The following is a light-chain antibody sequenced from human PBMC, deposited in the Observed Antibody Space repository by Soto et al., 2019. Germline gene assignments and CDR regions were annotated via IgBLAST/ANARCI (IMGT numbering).Light chain of an antibody. CDR2: AAS. V-gene: IGKV1-39*01. CDR3: QQTYSTLSIT. CDR1: ESIARH. Sequence: DIQMTQSPSSLSASVGDRVTITCRASESIARHLNWYQQKPGKAPKLLIDAASSLQNGVPSRFRGGVSETDFTLTISNLQPQDFSTYYCQQTYSTLSITFGHGTRLEIK. J-gene: IGKJ5*01.